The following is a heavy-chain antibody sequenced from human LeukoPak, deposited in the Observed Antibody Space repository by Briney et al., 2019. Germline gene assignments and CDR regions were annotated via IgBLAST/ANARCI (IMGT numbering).Heavy chain of an antibody. CDR1: GGSISSSSYY. J-gene: IGHJ4*02. CDR2: IYYSGST. CDR3: ARDTGGWLDY. Sequence: SETLSLTCTVSGGSISSSSYYWGWIRQPPGEGLGWIGSIYYSGSTYYNPSLKSRVTISVDTSKNQFSLKLSSVTAADTAVYYCARDTGGWLDYWGQGTLVSVSS. D-gene: IGHD6-19*01. V-gene: IGHV4-39*07.